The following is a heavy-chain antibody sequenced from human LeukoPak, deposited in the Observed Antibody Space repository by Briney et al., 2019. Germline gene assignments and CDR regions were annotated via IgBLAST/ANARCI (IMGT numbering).Heavy chain of an antibody. CDR1: GFTFSSYG. V-gene: IGHV3-30*02. J-gene: IGHJ5*02. D-gene: IGHD2-2*02. Sequence: GGSLRLSCAASGFTFSSYGMNWVRQAPGKGLEGVAFIRYDGSNKYYADSVKGRFTISRDNSKNTLYLQMNSLRAEDTAVYYCAKYCSSTSCYNYANWFDPWGQGTLVTVSS. CDR3: AKYCSSTSCYNYANWFDP. CDR2: IRYDGSNK.